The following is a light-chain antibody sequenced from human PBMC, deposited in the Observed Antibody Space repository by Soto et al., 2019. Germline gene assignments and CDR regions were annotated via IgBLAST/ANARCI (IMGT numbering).Light chain of an antibody. J-gene: IGKJ1*01. Sequence: EIVLTQSPPTLSLSPGESATLSCRASQSVSSYFSWYQQKPGQAPRLVIYDASNRATGIPPRFSGSGSGTEFTLTITGLQPDDFATYYCQQYNTYWTFGQGTKVEI. CDR1: QSVSSY. CDR2: DAS. V-gene: IGKV3-11*01. CDR3: QQYNTYWT.